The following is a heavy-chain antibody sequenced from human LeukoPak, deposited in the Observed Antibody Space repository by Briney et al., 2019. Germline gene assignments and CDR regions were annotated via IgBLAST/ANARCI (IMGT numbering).Heavy chain of an antibody. Sequence: GGSLRLSCAASRFSFSIYWMSWVRQAPGKGLEWVANIKEDGSEKYYVDSVKGRFTISRDNAKNSLYLQMNSLRAEDTAVCYCASGAWQWLPSPHFDYWGQGTLVTVSS. V-gene: IGHV3-7*01. CDR2: IKEDGSEK. CDR1: RFSFSIYW. CDR3: ASGAWQWLPSPHFDY. D-gene: IGHD6-19*01. J-gene: IGHJ4*02.